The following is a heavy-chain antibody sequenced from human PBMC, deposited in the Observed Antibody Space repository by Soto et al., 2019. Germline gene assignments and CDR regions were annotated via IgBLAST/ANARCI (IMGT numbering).Heavy chain of an antibody. CDR3: AKEGSDYDISTGSGYYGMDV. CDR1: GFTFSSYG. V-gene: IGHV3-30*18. Sequence: QVQLVESGGGVVQPGRSLRLSCAASGFTFSSYGMHWVRQAPGKGLEWVAVISYDGSNKYYADSVKGRFTISRDNSKNKLYLQMNRLRAEDTAMYYCAKEGSDYDISTGSGYYGMDVWGQGTTVTVSS. J-gene: IGHJ6*02. CDR2: ISYDGSNK. D-gene: IGHD3-9*01.